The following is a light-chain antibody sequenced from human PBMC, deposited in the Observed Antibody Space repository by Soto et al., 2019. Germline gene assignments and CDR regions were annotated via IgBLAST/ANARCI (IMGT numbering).Light chain of an antibody. CDR2: GKS. Sequence: QSVLTQPPSVSGAPGQRVTISCTGSTSNIAAGYDVHWYQQLPGTAPKLLIYGKSNRPSGVPDRFSGSKSGTPASLAITGLQAEDQADDYCQYCYISLSGLGVFGGGTKLTVL. CDR1: TSNIAAGYD. V-gene: IGLV1-40*01. J-gene: IGLJ2*01. CDR3: QYCYISLSGLGV.